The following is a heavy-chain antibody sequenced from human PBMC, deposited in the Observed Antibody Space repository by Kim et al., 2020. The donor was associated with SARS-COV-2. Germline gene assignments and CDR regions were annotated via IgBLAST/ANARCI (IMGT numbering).Heavy chain of an antibody. V-gene: IGHV3-23*01. CDR3: MKGGWGWIWDH. CDR1: GFTFTGYA. J-gene: IGHJ4*02. Sequence: GGSLRLSCTTSGFTFTGYAMSWVRQAPGKGLEWVSSIDGSDGTTYYVDSVKGRFTISRDNSKNTLYLQMSNLRADGTAVYYCMKGGWGWIWDHWGQGTL. CDR2: IDGSDGTT. D-gene: IGHD2-2*03.